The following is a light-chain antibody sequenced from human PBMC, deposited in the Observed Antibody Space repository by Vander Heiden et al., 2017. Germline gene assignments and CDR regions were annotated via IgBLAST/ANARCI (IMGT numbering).Light chain of an antibody. Sequence: EIVMTQPPATLSVSPGERATLSCRASQSVSSNLAWYQQKPGQAPRLLIYGASTRATGIPARFSGSGSGTEFTLTISSLQSEDFAVYYCQQYNNWPPRVTFGGGTKVEIK. CDR3: QQYNNWPPRVT. J-gene: IGKJ4*01. CDR2: GAS. CDR1: QSVSSN. V-gene: IGKV3-15*01.